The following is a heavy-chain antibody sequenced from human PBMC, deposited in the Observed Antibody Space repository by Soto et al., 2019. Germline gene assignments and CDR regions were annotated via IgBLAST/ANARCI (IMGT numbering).Heavy chain of an antibody. D-gene: IGHD1-7*01. V-gene: IGHV1-46*01. Sequence: QVQLVQSGAEVKKPGASVKVSCKASGYTFTNYFIQWVRQAPGQGLEWMGIINPSDGTTAYAQKFQGRVTMTRDTSTSTVHMDLNSLRSEDTAVYYCETSLQLRKGWAFDYWGQGTLVTVSS. J-gene: IGHJ4*02. CDR2: INPSDGTT. CDR3: ETSLQLRKGWAFDY. CDR1: GYTFTNYF.